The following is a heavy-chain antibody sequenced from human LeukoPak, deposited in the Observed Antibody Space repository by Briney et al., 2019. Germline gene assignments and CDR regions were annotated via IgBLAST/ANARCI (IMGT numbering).Heavy chain of an antibody. CDR2: ISSNGGSA. J-gene: IGHJ3*02. CDR1: GFTFSSYA. V-gene: IGHV3-64*01. D-gene: IGHD5-18*01. CDR3: ARAVGAMVTNTFDI. Sequence: GGSLRLSCAASGFTFSSYAMHWVRQAPGKGLEYVSAISSNGGSAYYANSVKGRFTISRDNSKNTLCLQMGSLRAEDMAVYYCARAVGAMVTNTFDIWGQGTMVTVSS.